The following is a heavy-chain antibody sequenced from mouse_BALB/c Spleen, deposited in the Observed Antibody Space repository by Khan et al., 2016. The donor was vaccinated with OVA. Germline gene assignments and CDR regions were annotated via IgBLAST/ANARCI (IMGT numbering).Heavy chain of an antibody. CDR2: ISRGSSTI. CDR1: GFTFSSFG. Sequence: VQLVESGGGLVQPGGSRKLSCAASGFTFSSFGMHWVRQAPEKGLEWVAYISRGSSTIYYADTVKGRFTISRDSPRNTLFLQMTSLRSEDTAMYYCASSNWDYWGQGTTLTVSS. V-gene: IGHV5-17*02. CDR3: ASSNWDY. J-gene: IGHJ2*01. D-gene: IGHD4-1*01.